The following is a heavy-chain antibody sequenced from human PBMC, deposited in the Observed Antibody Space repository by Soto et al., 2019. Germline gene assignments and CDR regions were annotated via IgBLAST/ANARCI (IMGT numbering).Heavy chain of an antibody. D-gene: IGHD5-12*01. J-gene: IGHJ2*01. CDR2: ISGYSGNT. CDR1: GYSFSSHN. V-gene: IGHV1-18*01. Sequence: ASVKVSCKASGYSFSSHNINGGRQGPGQGLEWMGWISGYSGNTKYAQKLQGRVTMTTDTSTNTGYMELRSLRSDDTAVYYCATARHASVDRGDL. CDR3: ATARHASVDRGDL.